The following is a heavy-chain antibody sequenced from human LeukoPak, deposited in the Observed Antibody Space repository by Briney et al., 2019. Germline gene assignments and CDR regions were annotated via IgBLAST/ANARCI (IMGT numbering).Heavy chain of an antibody. J-gene: IGHJ5*02. CDR1: GFTFSSYG. CDR2: IRYDGSNK. D-gene: IGHD1-1*01. Sequence: GGSLRLSCAASGFTFSSYGMHWVRQAPGKGLEWVAFIRYDGSNKYYADSVKGRLTIPRDNAKNSLYLQMNSLRAEDTAVYYCARISHWNVLAWGQGTLVTVSS. V-gene: IGHV3-30*02. CDR3: ARISHWNVLA.